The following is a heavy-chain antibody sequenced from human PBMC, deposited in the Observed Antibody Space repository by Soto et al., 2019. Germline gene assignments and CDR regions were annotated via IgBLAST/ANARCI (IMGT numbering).Heavy chain of an antibody. J-gene: IGHJ4*02. Sequence: GGTLRLSCVVSGFTFNNYGINWVRQAPGKGLEWVSTVSKSDYTYYSDSVKGRFTISRDNAKNSVSLQMNTLRAEDTAVYYCAREDSIIIPAVSDFWGQGTLVTVSS. V-gene: IGHV3-21*01. CDR3: AREDSIIIPAVSDF. CDR2: VSKSDYT. D-gene: IGHD2-2*01. CDR1: GFTFNNYG.